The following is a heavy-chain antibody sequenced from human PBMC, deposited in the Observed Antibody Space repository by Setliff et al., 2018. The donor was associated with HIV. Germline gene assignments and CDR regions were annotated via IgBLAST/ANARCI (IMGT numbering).Heavy chain of an antibody. CDR2: ISGDGTNT. D-gene: IGHD6-19*01. Sequence: GGSLRLSCVASGFTVSSNSMNWVRQAPGKGLVWVSRISGDGTNTDDADSVKGRFIISRDNANNTLYLQMNSLRADDTAVYYCGRVTYSSGQRGIDLWGQGTLVTVS. CDR3: GRVTYSSGQRGIDL. CDR1: GFTVSSNS. J-gene: IGHJ5*02. V-gene: IGHV3-74*01.